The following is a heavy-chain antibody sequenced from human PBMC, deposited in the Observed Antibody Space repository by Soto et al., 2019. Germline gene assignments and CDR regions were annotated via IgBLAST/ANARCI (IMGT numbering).Heavy chain of an antibody. CDR2: IKSKTDGGTT. D-gene: IGHD5-12*01. CDR1: GFPFSNAW. J-gene: IGHJ6*03. V-gene: IGHV3-15*01. Sequence: GGSLRLSCAASGFPFSNAWMSWVRQAPGKGLEWVGRIKSKTDGGTTDYAAPVKGRFTISRDDSKNTLYLQMNSLKTEDTAVYYCTTDRSRSGYDYLALNYYYYMDVWGKGTTVTVSS. CDR3: TTDRSRSGYDYLALNYYYYMDV.